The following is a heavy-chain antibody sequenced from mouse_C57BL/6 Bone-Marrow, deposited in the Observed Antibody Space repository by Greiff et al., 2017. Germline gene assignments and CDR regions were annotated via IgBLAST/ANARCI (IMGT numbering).Heavy chain of an antibody. V-gene: IGHV8-8*01. CDR1: GFSLSTFGLG. CDR2: IWWDDDN. CDR3: ARIRADGYYVVWYGDV. Sequence: QVTLKESGPGLLQPSQTLSLTCSFSGFSLSTFGLGVGWIRQPSGKGLEWLAHIWWDDDNYYNPALKSRLTISKDTSKNQVVLKIANVDTADTATYYGARIRADGYYVVWYGDVWGTGTTVTVSS. D-gene: IGHD2-3*01. J-gene: IGHJ1*03.